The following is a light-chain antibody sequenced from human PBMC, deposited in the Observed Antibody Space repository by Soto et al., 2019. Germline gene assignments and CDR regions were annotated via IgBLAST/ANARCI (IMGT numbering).Light chain of an antibody. CDR3: SSYAGSNYV. V-gene: IGLV2-8*01. CDR2: EVS. Sequence: QSALTQPPSESGSPGQSVTISCTGTSSDVGGYNYVSWYQQHPGKAPKLMIYEVSKRPSGVPDRFSGSKSGNTASLTVSGLQAEDEADYYCSSYAGSNYVFGTGIKLTVL. J-gene: IGLJ1*01. CDR1: SSDVGGYNY.